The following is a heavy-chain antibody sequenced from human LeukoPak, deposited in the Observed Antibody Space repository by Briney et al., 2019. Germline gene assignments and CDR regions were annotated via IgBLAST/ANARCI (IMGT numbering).Heavy chain of an antibody. D-gene: IGHD1-1*01. CDR2: MYHSGST. CDR3: ARVDSSNWYEYRGYFDY. CDR1: GYSISSGYD. Sequence: SETLSLTCTVSGYSISSGYDWGWIRQPPGKGLEWIGNMYHSGSTNYNPSLKSRVTISVDTSKNQFSLKLSSVTAADTAVYYCARVDSSNWYEYRGYFDYWGQGTLVTVSS. V-gene: IGHV4-38-2*02. J-gene: IGHJ4*02.